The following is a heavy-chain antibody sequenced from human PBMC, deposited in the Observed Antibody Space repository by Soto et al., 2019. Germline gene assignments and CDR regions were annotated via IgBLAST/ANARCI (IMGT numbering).Heavy chain of an antibody. D-gene: IGHD5-18*01. J-gene: IGHJ5*02. Sequence: SETLSLTCTVSGGSISSYYWSWIRQPPGKGLEWIGYIYYSGSTNYNPSLKSRVTISVDTSKNQFSLKLSSVTAADTAVYYCASWRLIGAYSYGYWFDPWGQGTLVTVS. CDR1: GGSISSYY. CDR3: ASWRLIGAYSYGYWFDP. V-gene: IGHV4-59*01. CDR2: IYYSGST.